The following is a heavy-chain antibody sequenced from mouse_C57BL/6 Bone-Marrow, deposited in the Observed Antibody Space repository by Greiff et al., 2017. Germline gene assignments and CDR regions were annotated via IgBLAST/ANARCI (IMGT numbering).Heavy chain of an antibody. CDR1: GYTFTSYW. V-gene: IGHV1-64*01. J-gene: IGHJ4*01. D-gene: IGHD2-1*01. CDR2: FHPNSGST. CDR3: ARYPYGNYPYYAMDY. Sequence: VQLQQPGAELVKPGASVKLSCKASGYTFTSYWMHWVKQRPGQGLEWIGMFHPNSGSTNYNEKFKSKATLTVEKYSSTAYMQLSSLTSEDSAVYYCARYPYGNYPYYAMDYWGQGTSVTVSS.